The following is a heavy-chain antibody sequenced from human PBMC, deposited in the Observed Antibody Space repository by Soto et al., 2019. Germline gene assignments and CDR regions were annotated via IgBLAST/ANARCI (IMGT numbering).Heavy chain of an antibody. Sequence: SETLSLTCTVSGGSVSSGSYYWSWIRQPPGKGLEWIGYIYYSGSTNYNPSLKSRVTISVDTSKNQFSLKLSSVTAADTAVYYCASSRNLRWYYYWGQGTLVTVSS. V-gene: IGHV4-61*01. D-gene: IGHD2-15*01. J-gene: IGHJ4*02. CDR3: ASSRNLRWYYY. CDR2: IYYSGST. CDR1: GGSVSSGSYY.